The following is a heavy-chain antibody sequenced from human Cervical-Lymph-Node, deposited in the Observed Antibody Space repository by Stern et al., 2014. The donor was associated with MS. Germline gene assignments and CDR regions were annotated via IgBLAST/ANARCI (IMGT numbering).Heavy chain of an antibody. CDR2: IYPSDSDT. D-gene: IGHD6-13*01. J-gene: IGHJ4*02. CDR3: ARPPSSIAAAGTDI. Sequence: EVQLVESGAEVKKPGESLKISCKGSGYSFTSYWIAWVREMPGKGLERVGLIYPSDSDTRYSPSFQGQVTISADKSINTAYLQWSSLKASDTAIYYCARPPSSIAAAGTDIWGQGTLVTVSS. CDR1: GYSFTSYW. V-gene: IGHV5-51*01.